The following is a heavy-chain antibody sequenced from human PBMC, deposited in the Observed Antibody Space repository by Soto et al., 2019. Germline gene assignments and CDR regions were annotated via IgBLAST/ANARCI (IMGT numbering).Heavy chain of an antibody. Sequence: ASVKVSCKASGYSFTGNYIHCVRQAPGQGLEWMGWINTKSGGTNSAHKFQGRVTMTRNTSISTAYMDLSRLTSDYTDRYYCARGPLGRGDSGNSEGTSLQYWGQGALVTVSS. J-gene: IGHJ4*02. CDR2: INTKSGGT. V-gene: IGHV1-2*02. CDR3: ARGPLGRGDSGNSEGTSLQY. D-gene: IGHD5-12*01. CDR1: GYSFTGNY.